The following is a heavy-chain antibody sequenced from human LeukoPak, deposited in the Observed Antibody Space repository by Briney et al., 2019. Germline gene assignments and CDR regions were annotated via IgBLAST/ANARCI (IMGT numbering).Heavy chain of an antibody. CDR3: ARRLTQYDCFDP. D-gene: IGHD2-2*01. V-gene: IGHV6-1*01. CDR2: TYYRSTWYN. CDR1: GDSVSSSSVT. Sequence: SQTLSLTCAISGDSVSSSSVTWNWIRQSPSRGLEWLGRTYYRSTWYNDYAVSVRGRITVNLDTSKNQFSLHLNSVTPEDTAVYYCARRLTQYDCFDPWGQGILVTVSS. J-gene: IGHJ5*02.